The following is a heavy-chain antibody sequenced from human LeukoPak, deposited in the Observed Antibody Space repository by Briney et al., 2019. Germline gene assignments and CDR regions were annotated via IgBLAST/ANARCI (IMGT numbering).Heavy chain of an antibody. Sequence: SETLSLTCAVYGGSFSGYYWSWIRQPPGKGLEWIGEINPSGGTNYNPSLKSRVTISVDTSKNQFSLKLSSVTAADTAVYYCARRGSGACDYWGQGTLVTVSS. CDR1: GGSFSGYY. V-gene: IGHV4-34*01. D-gene: IGHD7-27*01. J-gene: IGHJ4*02. CDR2: INPSGGT. CDR3: ARRGSGACDY.